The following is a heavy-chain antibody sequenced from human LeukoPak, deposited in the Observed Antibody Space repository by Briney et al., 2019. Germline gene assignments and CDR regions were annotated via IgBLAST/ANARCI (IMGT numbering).Heavy chain of an antibody. J-gene: IGHJ4*02. Sequence: PGGSLRLSCGASGFTFSSYAMHWVRQAPGKGLEWVAVISYDGSNKYYADSVKGRFTISRDNSKNTLYLQMNSLRAEDTAVYYCARALGHPDISLDYWGQGTLVTVSS. CDR2: ISYDGSNK. V-gene: IGHV3-30*04. CDR1: GFTFSSYA. D-gene: IGHD3-3*02. CDR3: ARALGHPDISLDY.